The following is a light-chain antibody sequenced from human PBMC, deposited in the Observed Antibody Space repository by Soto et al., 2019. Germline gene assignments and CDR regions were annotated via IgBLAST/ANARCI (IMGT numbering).Light chain of an antibody. Sequence: QSALTQPRSVSGSPGQSVTISCTGTSSDVGGYDYVSWYQQHPGKAPKLMIYDVTKRPSGVPDRFSGSKSGNTASLTISGLQGEEEGDYYCLSYAGRSDVVFCGGTKLTVL. CDR2: DVT. J-gene: IGLJ2*01. CDR1: SSDVGGYDY. CDR3: LSYAGRSDVV. V-gene: IGLV2-11*01.